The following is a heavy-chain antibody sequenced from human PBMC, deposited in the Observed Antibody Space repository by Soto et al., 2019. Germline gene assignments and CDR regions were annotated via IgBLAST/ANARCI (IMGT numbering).Heavy chain of an antibody. J-gene: IGHJ6*02. V-gene: IGHV1-3*01. Sequence: ASVKVSCKASGYTFTSYAMHWVRQAPGQRLEWTGWINAGNGNTKYSQKFQGRVTITRDTSASTAYMELSSLRSEDTAVYYCARGDYDFWSGYLALHYYYGMDVWGQGTTVTVSS. CDR1: GYTFTSYA. D-gene: IGHD3-3*01. CDR3: ARGDYDFWSGYLALHYYYGMDV. CDR2: INAGNGNT.